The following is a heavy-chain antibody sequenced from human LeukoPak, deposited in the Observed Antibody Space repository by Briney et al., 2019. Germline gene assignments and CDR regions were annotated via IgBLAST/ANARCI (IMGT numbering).Heavy chain of an antibody. CDR3: ARQWGLLHDAFDI. CDR2: IYPGDSDT. CDR1: GYSFTNYW. D-gene: IGHD2-15*01. J-gene: IGHJ3*02. Sequence: GESLKISCKGSGYSFTNYWIGWVRQMPEKGLEWMGIIYPGDSDTRYSPSFQGHVTISADKSISTAYLQWSSLKASDTAMYYCARQWGLLHDAFDIWGQGTMVTVSS. V-gene: IGHV5-51*01.